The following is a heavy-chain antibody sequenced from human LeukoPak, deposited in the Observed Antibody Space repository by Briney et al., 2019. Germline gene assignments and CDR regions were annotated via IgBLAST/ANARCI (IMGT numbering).Heavy chain of an antibody. CDR3: ARALGELALDY. V-gene: IGHV1-3*01. CDR2: INAGNGNT. J-gene: IGHJ4*02. Sequence: ASVKVSRKASGYTFTSYAMHWVRQAPGQRLEWMGWINAGNGNTKYSQKFQGKVTITRDTSASTAYMELSSLRSEDTAVYYCARALGELALDYWGQGTLVTVSS. CDR1: GYTFTSYA. D-gene: IGHD3-10*01.